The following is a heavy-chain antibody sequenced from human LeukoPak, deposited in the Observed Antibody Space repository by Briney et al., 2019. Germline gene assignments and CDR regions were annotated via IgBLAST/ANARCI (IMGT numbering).Heavy chain of an antibody. CDR2: ISSTSSDL. CDR3: ARAAEHYFDY. D-gene: IGHD1-14*01. Sequence: GGSLRLSSAAAGFSFRSYIMNWVRQAPGKGLEWVSFISSTSSDLFYADSVKGRFTVSRDNARNSLYLQMNNLRAEDTAVYYCARAAEHYFDYWGQGSLVTVSS. J-gene: IGHJ4*02. CDR1: GFSFRSYI. V-gene: IGHV3-21*01.